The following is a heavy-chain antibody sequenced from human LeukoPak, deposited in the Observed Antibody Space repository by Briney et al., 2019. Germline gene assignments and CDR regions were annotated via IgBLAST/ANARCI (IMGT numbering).Heavy chain of an antibody. J-gene: IGHJ4*02. Sequence: GGSLRLSCAASGFAFSTYEMHWVRQAPGKGLEWVSDISSSGSTMYYADSVKGRFTTSRDNAKNLLYLQMHSLRAEDTAVYYCSLLAVASPQDYWGQGTLVTVSS. CDR1: GFAFSTYE. CDR2: ISSSGSTM. V-gene: IGHV3-48*03. CDR3: SLLAVASPQDY. D-gene: IGHD6-19*01.